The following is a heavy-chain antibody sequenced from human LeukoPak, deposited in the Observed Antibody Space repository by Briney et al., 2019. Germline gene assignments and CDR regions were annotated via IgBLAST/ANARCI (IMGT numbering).Heavy chain of an antibody. V-gene: IGHV3-21*01. J-gene: IGHJ4*02. CDR2: ITSGGDYI. D-gene: IGHD3-9*01. CDR3: ARGHYDVLAAPYKWTPDD. Sequence: GGSLRLSCAASGFTFNTFNMNWVRQAPGKGLEWVSSITSGGDYIYYADSVKGRFTTSRDNAKNSLSLQPNSLRVEDTAVYYCARGHYDVLAAPYKWTPDDWGQGTLVTVSS. CDR1: GFTFNTFN.